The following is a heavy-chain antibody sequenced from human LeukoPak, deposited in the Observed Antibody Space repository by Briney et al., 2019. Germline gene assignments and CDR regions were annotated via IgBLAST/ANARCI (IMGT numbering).Heavy chain of an antibody. J-gene: IGHJ4*02. CDR3: ARVRPNWNDGTFDY. CDR2: IYPSGST. D-gene: IGHD1-1*01. CDR1: GASITNYY. Sequence: SETLSLTCTVSGASITNYYWSWIRQSAAKGLEWIGRIYPSGSTHSNPSLKSRVTMSLDTSKNQFSLGLSSVTAADTAVYYCARVRPNWNDGTFDYWGQGTLVTVSS. V-gene: IGHV4-4*07.